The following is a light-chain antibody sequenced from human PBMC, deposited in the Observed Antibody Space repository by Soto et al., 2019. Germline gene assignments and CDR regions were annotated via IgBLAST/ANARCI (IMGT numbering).Light chain of an antibody. J-gene: IGKJ1*01. Sequence: EIVLTQPPGPLSVSPGDRVTLSCRASQTVNNNYLAWYQQKPVQAPRLLIYGASTPATGTPARFSCSGSGTHFTLTVSRLEPEHFAVYYCQQYGGSAPWTFGPGTQVDMK. CDR2: GAS. CDR3: QQYGGSAPWT. CDR1: QTVNNNY. V-gene: IGKV3-20*01.